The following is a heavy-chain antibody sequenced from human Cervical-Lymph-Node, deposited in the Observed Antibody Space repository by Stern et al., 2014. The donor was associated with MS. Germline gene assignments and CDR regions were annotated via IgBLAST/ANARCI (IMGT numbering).Heavy chain of an antibody. Sequence: DQLVESGGGVVQPGGSLRLSCAASGFTFSSFAMHWVRQAPGKGLEWVAVISYHGSNKYNADSVKGRFTISRDNSKNTLYLQMNSLRAEDTAVYYCARDLFKVVPGTAWIYYYYGMDVWGQGTTVTVSS. V-gene: IGHV3-30-3*01. CDR2: ISYHGSNK. CDR1: GFTFSSFA. CDR3: ARDLFKVVPGTAWIYYYYGMDV. J-gene: IGHJ6*02. D-gene: IGHD6-19*01.